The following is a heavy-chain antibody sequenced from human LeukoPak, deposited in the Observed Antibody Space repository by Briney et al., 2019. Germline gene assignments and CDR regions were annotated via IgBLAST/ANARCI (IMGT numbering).Heavy chain of an antibody. V-gene: IGHV4-61*02. CDR1: GGSISSGSYY. D-gene: IGHD3-3*01. Sequence: PSETLSLTCTVSGGSISSGSYYWSWIRQPAGKGLEWIGRIYTSGSTNYNPSLKSRVTMSVDTSKNQFSLKLSSVTAADTAVYYCARDPPYYDFWSGYQLDAFDIWGQGTMVTVSS. CDR3: ARDPPYYDFWSGYQLDAFDI. CDR2: IYTSGST. J-gene: IGHJ3*02.